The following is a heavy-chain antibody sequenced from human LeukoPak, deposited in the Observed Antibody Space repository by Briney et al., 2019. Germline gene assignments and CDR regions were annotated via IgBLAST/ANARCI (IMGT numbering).Heavy chain of an antibody. Sequence: GGSLRLSCAASGFTFSNAWMSWVRQTPGKGLEWVGRIRSETDGGTTEYAAPVRGRFSILRDDSKTTLYLQMNSLKIEDTAVYYCTTSPDILTGYPWEYFDYWGQGTLVTVSS. CDR2: IRSETDGGTT. V-gene: IGHV3-15*01. J-gene: IGHJ4*02. CDR3: TTSPDILTGYPWEYFDY. D-gene: IGHD3-9*01. CDR1: GFTFSNAW.